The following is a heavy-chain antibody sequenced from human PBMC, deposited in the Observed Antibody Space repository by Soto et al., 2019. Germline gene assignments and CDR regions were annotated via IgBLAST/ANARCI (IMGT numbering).Heavy chain of an antibody. CDR1: GGSFSGYY. J-gene: IGHJ4*02. CDR2: INHSGST. V-gene: IGHV4-34*01. D-gene: IGHD5-12*01. Sequence: SETLSLTCAVYGGSFSGYYWSWIRQPPGKGLEWIGEINHSGSTNYNPSLKSRVTISVDTSKNQFSLKLSSVTAADTAVYYCARSGFEGGYDCDYWGQGTLVTVSS. CDR3: ARSGFEGGYDCDY.